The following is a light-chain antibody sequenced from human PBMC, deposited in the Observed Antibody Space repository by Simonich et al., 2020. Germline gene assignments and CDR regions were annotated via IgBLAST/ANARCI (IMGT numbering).Light chain of an antibody. V-gene: IGLV2-23*01. Sequence: QSALTQPASVSGSPVQPNTIPCTGTGGAFGGYNLAPWSQQHPGKAPKLIIYAGSERPSVVSNRFAGSKSGNTASLTITGLQAEDEADYYCCSYAGSSTVVFGGGTKLTVL. CDR1: GGAFGGYNL. J-gene: IGLJ2*01. CDR2: AGS. CDR3: CSYAGSSTVV.